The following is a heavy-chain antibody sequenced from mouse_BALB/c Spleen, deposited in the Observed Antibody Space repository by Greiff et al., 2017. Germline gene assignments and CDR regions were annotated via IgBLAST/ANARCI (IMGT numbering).Heavy chain of an antibody. V-gene: IGHV5-17*02. CDR1: GFTFSSFG. CDR2: ISSGSSTI. D-gene: IGHD2-14*01. Sequence: EVKLVESGGGLVQPGGSRKLSCAASGFTFSSFGMHWVRQAPEKGLEWVAYISSGSSTIYYADTVKGRFTISRDNPKNTLFLQMTSLRSEDTAMYYCARIGGYGMDYWGQGTSVTVSS. CDR3: ARIGGYGMDY. J-gene: IGHJ4*01.